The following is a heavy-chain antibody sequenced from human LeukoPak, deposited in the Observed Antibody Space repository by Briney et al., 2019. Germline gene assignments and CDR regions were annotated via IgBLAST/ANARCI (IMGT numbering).Heavy chain of an antibody. CDR1: GFTFSSYV. V-gene: IGHV3-23*01. CDR3: AELGITMIGGV. CDR2: FSGSGGST. J-gene: IGHJ6*04. Sequence: GGSLRLSCTASGFTFSSYVVSWVRQAPGKGLEWVSAFSGSGGSTYYADSVKGRFTISRDNAKNSLYLQMNSLRAEDTAVYYCAELGITMIGGVWGKGTTVTISS. D-gene: IGHD3-10*02.